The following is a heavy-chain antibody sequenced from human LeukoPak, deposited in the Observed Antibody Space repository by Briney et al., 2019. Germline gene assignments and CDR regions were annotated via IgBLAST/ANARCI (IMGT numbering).Heavy chain of an antibody. D-gene: IGHD6-6*01. Sequence: SETLSLTCVVYGGSFSDYYWSWIRQPPGKGLEWIGYIYYSGSTNYNPSLKSRVTISVDTSKNQFSLKLSSVTAADTAVYYCATTPGRYSSSSFDYWGQGTLVTVSS. CDR3: ATTPGRYSSSSFDY. V-gene: IGHV4-59*01. CDR1: GGSFSDYY. J-gene: IGHJ4*02. CDR2: IYYSGST.